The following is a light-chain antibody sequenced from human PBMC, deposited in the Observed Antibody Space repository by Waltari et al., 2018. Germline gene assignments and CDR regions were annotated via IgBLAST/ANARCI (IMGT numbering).Light chain of an antibody. Sequence: IVLTQSPATLSLSPGERATLSCRASQTVSTYLAWFQQKPGQAPRLLIYDASNRAPGTPARFSGSGSGTDFSLTISGLEPEDFAVYYCLQRSLWPWTFGQGTKVAVK. V-gene: IGKV3-11*01. J-gene: IGKJ1*01. CDR3: LQRSLWPWT. CDR1: QTVSTY. CDR2: DAS.